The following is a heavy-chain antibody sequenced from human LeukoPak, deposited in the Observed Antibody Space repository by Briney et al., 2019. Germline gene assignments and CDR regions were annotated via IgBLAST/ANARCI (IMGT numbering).Heavy chain of an antibody. V-gene: IGHV1-69*13. CDR2: IIPIFGTA. Sequence: SVKIFCKASGYTFTSYYMHWVRQAPGQGLEWTGGIIPIFGTANYAQKFQGRVTITADESTSTAYMELSSLRSEDTAVYYCARGSYCSSTSCYKDFDYWGQGTLVTVCS. D-gene: IGHD2-2*02. CDR1: GYTFTSYY. CDR3: ARGSYCSSTSCYKDFDY. J-gene: IGHJ4*02.